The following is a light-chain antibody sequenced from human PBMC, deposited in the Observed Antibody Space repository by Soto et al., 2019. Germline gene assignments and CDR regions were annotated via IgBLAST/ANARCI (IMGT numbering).Light chain of an antibody. J-gene: IGKJ4*01. CDR3: QQRSNWPPGLT. CDR2: DAS. CDR1: QSVSSY. V-gene: IGKV3-11*01. Sequence: EIVLTQSPATLSLSPGERATLSCRASQSVSSYLAWYQQKPGQAPRLLIYDASNRATGIPARFSGSGSGTDFTLTISSLEPDDFAVYYCQQRSNWPPGLTFGGGTKVELK.